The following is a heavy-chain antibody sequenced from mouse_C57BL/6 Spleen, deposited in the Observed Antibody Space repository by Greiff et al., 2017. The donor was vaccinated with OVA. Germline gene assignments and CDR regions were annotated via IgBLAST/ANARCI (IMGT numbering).Heavy chain of an antibody. D-gene: IGHD2-3*01. CDR3: ARMDDDGYH. V-gene: IGHV2-2*01. CDR2: IWSGGST. J-gene: IGHJ2*01. CDR1: GFSLTSYG. Sequence: QVQLQQSGPGLVQPSQSLSITCTVSGFSLTSYGVHWVRQSPGKGLEWLGVIWSGGSTDYNAAFISRLSISKDNSKSQVFFKMNSLQADDTAIYYCARMDDDGYHWGQGTTLTVSS.